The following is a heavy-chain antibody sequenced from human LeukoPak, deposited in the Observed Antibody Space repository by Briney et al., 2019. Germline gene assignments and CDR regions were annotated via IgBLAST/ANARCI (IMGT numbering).Heavy chain of an antibody. CDR2: INHSGST. D-gene: IGHD2-2*01. V-gene: IGHV4-34*01. J-gene: IGHJ5*02. CDR3: ARGMGYCSSTSCLKGWFDP. CDR1: GGSFSGYY. Sequence: SSETLSLTCAVYGGSFSGYYWSWIRQPPGKGLEWIGEINHSGSTNYNPSLKSRVTISVDTSKNQFSLKLSSATAADTAVYYCARGMGYCSSTSCLKGWFDPWGQGTLVTVSS.